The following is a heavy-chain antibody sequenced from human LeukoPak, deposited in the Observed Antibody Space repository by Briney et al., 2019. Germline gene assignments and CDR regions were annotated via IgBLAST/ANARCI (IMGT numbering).Heavy chain of an antibody. V-gene: IGHV4-34*01. CDR2: INHSGST. D-gene: IGHD2-15*01. CDR1: GGSFSGYY. Sequence: SETLSLTCAVYGGSFSGYYWSWIRQPPGKGLEWIGEINHSGSTNYNPSLKSRVTISVDTSKNQFSLKLSSVTAADTAVYYCARGPTRLLRLRVERFDYWGQGTLVTVSS. CDR3: ARGPTRLLRLRVERFDY. J-gene: IGHJ4*02.